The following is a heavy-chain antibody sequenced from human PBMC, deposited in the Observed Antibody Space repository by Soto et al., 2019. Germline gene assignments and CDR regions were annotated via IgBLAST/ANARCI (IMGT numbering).Heavy chain of an antibody. D-gene: IGHD3-22*01. V-gene: IGHV3-15*07. Sequence: SVSNAWMNLVRQAPGKGLEWVGRIKSKTDGGTTDYAAPLKGIFTISRDDSKNTLYLQMNRLKTEAPAVYYCTTDRVGTMIDYWGQGTLVTVSS. CDR1: SVSNAW. CDR3: TTDRVGTMIDY. J-gene: IGHJ4*02. CDR2: IKSKTDGGTT.